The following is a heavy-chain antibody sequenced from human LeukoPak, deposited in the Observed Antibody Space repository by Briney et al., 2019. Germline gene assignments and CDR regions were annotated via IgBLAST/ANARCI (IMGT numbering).Heavy chain of an antibody. CDR1: GGSISSDSYY. D-gene: IGHD5-24*01. Sequence: PSETLSLTCTVSGGSISSDSYYWGWIRQPPGKGLKWIGSIFYSGSAYYNPSLKSRVTVSVDTSKNQFSLRLTSVTAADTAVYYCATHLLSERLIDYWGQGTLVTVSS. CDR2: IFYSGSA. CDR3: ATHLLSERLIDY. J-gene: IGHJ4*02. V-gene: IGHV4-39*01.